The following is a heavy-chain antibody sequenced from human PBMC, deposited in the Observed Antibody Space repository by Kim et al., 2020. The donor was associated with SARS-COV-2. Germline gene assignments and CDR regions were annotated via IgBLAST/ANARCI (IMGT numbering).Heavy chain of an antibody. CDR2: IYYSGST. CDR1: GGSISSYY. D-gene: IGHD3-10*01. CDR3: ARRTYYYGSGSGSEGHWFDP. Sequence: SETLSLTCTVSGGSISSYYWSWIRQPPGKGLEWIGYIYYSGSTNYNPSLKSRVTISVDTSKNQFSMKLSSVTAADTAVYYCARRTYYYGSGSGSEGHWFDPWGQGTLVTVSS. J-gene: IGHJ5*02. V-gene: IGHV4-59*08.